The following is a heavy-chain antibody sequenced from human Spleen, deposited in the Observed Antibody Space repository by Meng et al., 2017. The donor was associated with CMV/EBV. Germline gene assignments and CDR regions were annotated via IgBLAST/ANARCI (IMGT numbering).Heavy chain of an antibody. CDR3: AAGDYSSTLGYFDY. CDR1: GGSISSSSYY. V-gene: IGHV4-39*07. D-gene: IGHD2-2*01. Sequence: SETLSLTCTVSGGSISSSSYYWGWIRQPPGKGLEWIGSIYYSGSTYCNPSLKGRVTISVDTSKNQFSLKLSSVTAADTAVYYCAAGDYSSTLGYFDYWGQGTLVTVSS. J-gene: IGHJ4*02. CDR2: IYYSGST.